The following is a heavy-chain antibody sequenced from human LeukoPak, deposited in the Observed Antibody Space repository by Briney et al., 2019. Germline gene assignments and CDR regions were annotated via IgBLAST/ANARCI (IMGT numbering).Heavy chain of an antibody. V-gene: IGHV4-38-2*01. CDR2: IFQRGYS. J-gene: IGHJ5*02. D-gene: IGHD1-1*01. CDR1: GYSISSGYY. CDR3: AGDKETTGNGRPDWFDP. Sequence: SETLSLTCAVSGYSISSGYYWGWIRQPPGKGLQWIGSIFQRGYSYYNPSLKSRVTISVDTSRNQFSLKLSSVTAADTTVYYCAGDKETTGNGRPDWFDPWGQGTLVTVSS.